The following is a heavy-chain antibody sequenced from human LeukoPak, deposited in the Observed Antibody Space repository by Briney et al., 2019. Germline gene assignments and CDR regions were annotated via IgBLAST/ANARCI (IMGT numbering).Heavy chain of an antibody. J-gene: IGHJ5*02. Sequence: PSETLSLTCTVSGGSISSSSYYWGWIRQPPGKGLEWIGSIYYSGSTYYNPSLKSRVTISVDTSKNQFSLKLSSVTAADTAVYYCARENMVRGVISHGNWFDPWGQGTLVTVSS. CDR3: ARENMVRGVISHGNWFDP. V-gene: IGHV4-39*07. D-gene: IGHD3-10*01. CDR2: IYYSGST. CDR1: GGSISSSSYY.